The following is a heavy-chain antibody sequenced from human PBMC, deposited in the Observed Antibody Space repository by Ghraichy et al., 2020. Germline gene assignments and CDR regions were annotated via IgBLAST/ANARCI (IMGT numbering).Heavy chain of an antibody. V-gene: IGHV3-48*01. CDR2: IDKSSSTT. J-gene: IGHJ4*02. CDR3: ARMPEGGFGELRPTID. D-gene: IGHD3-16*01. Sequence: GGSLRLSCAASGFSFSKFSMNWVRQAPGKGLEWISHIDKSSSTTRYAESVKGRFTISRDNDLDSLYLQMSSLRVEDTGVYYCARMPEGGFGELRPTIDWGQGTLVTVSS. CDR1: GFSFSKFS.